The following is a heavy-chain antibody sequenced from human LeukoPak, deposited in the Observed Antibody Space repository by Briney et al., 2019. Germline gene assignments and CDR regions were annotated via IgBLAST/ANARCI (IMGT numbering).Heavy chain of an antibody. CDR2: INPSGGST. CDR1: GYTSTSYY. Sequence: ASVKVSCKASGYTSTSYYMHWVRQAPGQGLEWMGIINPSGGSTNYAQKFQGRVTMTRDTSTSTVYMELSSLRSEDTAVYYCARSYYYDTSGYYVLGDYWGQGTLVTVSS. D-gene: IGHD3-22*01. J-gene: IGHJ4*02. V-gene: IGHV1-46*01. CDR3: ARSYYYDTSGYYVLGDY.